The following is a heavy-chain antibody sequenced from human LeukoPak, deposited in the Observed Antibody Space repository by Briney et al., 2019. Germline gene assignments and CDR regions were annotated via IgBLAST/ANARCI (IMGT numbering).Heavy chain of an antibody. Sequence: GGSLRLSCAASGFTFSDYYMSWIRQAPGKGLEWVSYISSSGSTIYYADSVKGRFTISRDNSKNTLYLQMNSLRAEDTAVYYCAREVGSSKRVDVWGKGTTVTVSS. CDR3: AREVGSSKRVDV. J-gene: IGHJ6*04. CDR1: GFTFSDYY. V-gene: IGHV3-11*04. CDR2: ISSSGSTI. D-gene: IGHD6-13*01.